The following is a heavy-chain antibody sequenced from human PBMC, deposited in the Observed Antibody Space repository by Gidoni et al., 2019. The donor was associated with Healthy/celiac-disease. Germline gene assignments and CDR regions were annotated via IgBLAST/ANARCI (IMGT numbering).Heavy chain of an antibody. CDR2: IGAYNGNT. CDR1: GYTFTSYG. D-gene: IGHD1-26*01. Sequence: QVQLVQSGAEVKKPGASVKVSCKASGYTFTSYGIRWVRQAPGQGLEWMGWIGAYNGNTNYAQKLQGRVTMTTDTSTSTAYMELRSLRSDDTAVYYCALLSGGRYYYYGMDVWGQGTTVTVSS. V-gene: IGHV1-18*01. J-gene: IGHJ6*02. CDR3: ALLSGGRYYYYGMDV.